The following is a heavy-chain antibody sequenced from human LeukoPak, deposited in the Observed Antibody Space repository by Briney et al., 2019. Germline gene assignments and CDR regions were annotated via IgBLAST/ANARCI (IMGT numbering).Heavy chain of an antibody. V-gene: IGHV3-20*04. D-gene: IGHD3-3*02. CDR1: GFTFSSYA. Sequence: GGSLRLSCAVSGFTFSSYAMSWVRQAPGKGLEWLCAINYNGAITDYADSVKGRFTISRDNAKNSLYLRMDSLRAEDTALYYCARDRLGPSFSVSPFDSWGQGTLVTVSS. J-gene: IGHJ4*02. CDR3: ARDRLGPSFSVSPFDS. CDR2: INYNGAIT.